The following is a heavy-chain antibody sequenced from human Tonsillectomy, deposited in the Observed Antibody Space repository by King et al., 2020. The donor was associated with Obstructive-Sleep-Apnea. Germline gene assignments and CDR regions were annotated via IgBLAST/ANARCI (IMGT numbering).Heavy chain of an antibody. V-gene: IGHV3-9*01. CDR2: ISWNSGSI. J-gene: IGHJ4*02. D-gene: IGHD1-1*01. Sequence: VQLVESGGGVVRPGGSLRLSCAASGFTFDDYAMHWVRHAPGKGLEWVSGISWNSGSIGYADSVKGRFTISRDNAKNSLYLQMDSLTTEDTALYYCAKDVRGQLIGTRFDFWGQGTLVTVSS. CDR3: AKDVRGQLIGTRFDF. CDR1: GFTFDDYA.